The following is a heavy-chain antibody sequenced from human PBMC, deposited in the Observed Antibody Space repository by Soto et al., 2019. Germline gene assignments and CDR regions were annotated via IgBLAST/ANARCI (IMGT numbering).Heavy chain of an antibody. Sequence: EVQLVESGGGLVQPGGSLRLSCAPSGFTFSSYSMNWVRQAPGKGLEWVSYISSSSSSKYHADSVKGRFTNSRDNAKNSLYLQMNSLRAEDTAVYYCALSYYGSGTSFDYWGQGTLVTVSS. V-gene: IGHV3-48*01. D-gene: IGHD3-10*01. CDR2: ISSSSSSK. CDR1: GFTFSSYS. J-gene: IGHJ4*02. CDR3: ALSYYGSGTSFDY.